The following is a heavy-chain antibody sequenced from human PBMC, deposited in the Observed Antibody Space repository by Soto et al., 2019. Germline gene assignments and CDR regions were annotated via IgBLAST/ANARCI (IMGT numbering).Heavy chain of an antibody. D-gene: IGHD2-8*02. Sequence: SETLSLTCTVSGGSITSYYWSWIRQPPGEGLEWIGYIYYSGSTKYNPSLKSRVTISVDTSKNQFSLKLSSVTAADTAVYYCARDSPTGRSFDYWGQGTLVTVSS. CDR1: GGSITSYY. V-gene: IGHV4-59*01. CDR2: IYYSGST. CDR3: ARDSPTGRSFDY. J-gene: IGHJ4*02.